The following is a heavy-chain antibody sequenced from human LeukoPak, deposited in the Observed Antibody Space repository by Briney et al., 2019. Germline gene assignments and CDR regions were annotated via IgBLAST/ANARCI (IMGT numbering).Heavy chain of an antibody. CDR2: ISSSGSTI. CDR1: GFTFSDYY. V-gene: IGHV3-11*04. J-gene: IGHJ5*02. D-gene: IGHD3-9*01. CDR3: AKGRRYNILTGYYVSEVDP. Sequence: GGSLKLSCAASGFTFSDYYMSWIRQAPGKGLEWVSYISSSGSTIYYADSVKGRFTISRDNSKNTLYLQMNSLRAEDTAVYCAKGRRYNILTGYYVSEVDPWGQGTLVTVSS.